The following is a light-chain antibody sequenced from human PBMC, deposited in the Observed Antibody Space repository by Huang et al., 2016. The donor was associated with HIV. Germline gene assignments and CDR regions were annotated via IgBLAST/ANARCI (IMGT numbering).Light chain of an antibody. J-gene: IGKJ1*01. CDR3: QQYNNWPPWT. V-gene: IGKV3-15*01. CDR2: GAS. Sequence: EIVMTQSPATLSVSPGERATLSCRASQSLSDNLAWYQQKPGQAPRLLIYGASTRANGIPAGFSASGSGTDFTLTISGLQSEDFAIYYCQQYNNWPPWTFGQGTKVEIK. CDR1: QSLSDN.